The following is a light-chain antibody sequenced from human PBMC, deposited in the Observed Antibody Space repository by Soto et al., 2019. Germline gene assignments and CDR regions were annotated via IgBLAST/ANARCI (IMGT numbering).Light chain of an antibody. J-gene: IGLJ2*01. CDR1: SSDFGSYNY. V-gene: IGLV2-14*01. Sequence: QSVLTQPASVSGSPGQSITITCIGTSSDFGSYNYVSWYQHHPGKAPKLVISEVSNRPSGVSYRFSGSKSGNTASLTISGLQAEDEADYYCSSYTTSSTPVPFGRGTKVTVL. CDR3: SSYTTSSTPVP. CDR2: EVS.